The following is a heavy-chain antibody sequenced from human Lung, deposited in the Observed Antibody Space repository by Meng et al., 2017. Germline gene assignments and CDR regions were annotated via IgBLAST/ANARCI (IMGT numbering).Heavy chain of an antibody. CDR3: ARGPTTMAHDFDY. V-gene: IGHV4-34*02. CDR2: INHSGST. Sequence: QVQLKEGGGGLLKPSETLSLTCVVSGGSLSDYYWSWIRPPPGKGLEWIGEINHSGSTNYNPSLESRATISVDTSQNNLSLKLSSVTAADSAVYYCARGPTTMAHDFDYWGQGTLVTVSS. D-gene: IGHD4-11*01. J-gene: IGHJ4*02. CDR1: GGSLSDYY.